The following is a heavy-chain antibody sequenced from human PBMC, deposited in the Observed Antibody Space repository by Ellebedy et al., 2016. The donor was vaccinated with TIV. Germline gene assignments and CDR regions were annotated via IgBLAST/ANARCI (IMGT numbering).Heavy chain of an antibody. J-gene: IGHJ3*02. CDR1: GGSFSGYY. Sequence: MPSETLSLTCDVYGGSFSGYYWSWIRQPPGKGLEWIGEINHSGSTNYNPSLKSRVTISVDTSKNHFSLKLSSVTAADTAVYYCARVVWQQPVSYAFDIWGQGTMVTVSS. D-gene: IGHD6-13*01. V-gene: IGHV4-34*01. CDR3: ARVVWQQPVSYAFDI. CDR2: INHSGST.